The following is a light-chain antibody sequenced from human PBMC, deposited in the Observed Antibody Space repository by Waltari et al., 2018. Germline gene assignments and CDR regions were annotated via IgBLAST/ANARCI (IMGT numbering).Light chain of an antibody. CDR2: EAT. J-gene: IGLJ1*01. CDR3: CSYTGSSTSYG. V-gene: IGLV2-23*01. Sequence: QSALSQPASVSGSPGQSLTITCTGASTDIASYNLVAWYQPHPNRAPKLLIYEATKRPSGISHRCSGAKSGARASLRISGLQADDESDYYCCSYTGSSTSYGCGGGTKVTVL. CDR1: STDIASYNL.